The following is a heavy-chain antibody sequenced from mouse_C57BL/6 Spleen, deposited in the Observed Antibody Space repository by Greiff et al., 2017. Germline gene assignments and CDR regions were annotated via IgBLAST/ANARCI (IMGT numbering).Heavy chain of an antibody. CDR3: ARLYYDYDRYYFDY. CDR1: GFSLTSYG. Sequence: VQLQESGPGLVQPSQSLSITCTVSGFSLTSYGVHWVRQSPGKGLEWLGVIWSGGSTDNNAAFISRLSISKDNSKSQVFFKMNSLQADDTAIYYCARLYYDYDRYYFDYWGQGTTLTVSS. D-gene: IGHD2-4*01. V-gene: IGHV2-2*01. CDR2: IWSGGST. J-gene: IGHJ2*01.